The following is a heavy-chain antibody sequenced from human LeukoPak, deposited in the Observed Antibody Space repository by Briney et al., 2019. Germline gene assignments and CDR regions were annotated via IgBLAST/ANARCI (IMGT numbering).Heavy chain of an antibody. J-gene: IGHJ4*02. CDR2: ISGSGGST. V-gene: IGHV3-23*01. Sequence: QAGGSLRLSSAASGFTFSSYAMSWVRQAPGKGLEWVSAISGSGGSTYYADSVKGRFTISRDNSKNMLYLQMNSLRAEDTAVYYCAKSGSGWYGGVYWGQGTLVTVSS. CDR3: AKSGSGWYGGVY. CDR1: GFTFSSYA. D-gene: IGHD6-19*01.